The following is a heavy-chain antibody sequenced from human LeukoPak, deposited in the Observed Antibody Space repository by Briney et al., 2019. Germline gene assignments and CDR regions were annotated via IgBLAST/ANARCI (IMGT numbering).Heavy chain of an antibody. D-gene: IGHD6-13*01. CDR3: ARDPGIAAAGRANWLDP. Sequence: ASVKVSCKASGYTFTGYYMHWVRQAPGQGLEWMGWINPNSGGTNYAQKFQGRVTMTRDTSISTAYMELSRLRSDDTAVYYCARDPGIAAAGRANWLDPWGQGTLVTVSS. V-gene: IGHV1-2*02. CDR2: INPNSGGT. J-gene: IGHJ5*02. CDR1: GYTFTGYY.